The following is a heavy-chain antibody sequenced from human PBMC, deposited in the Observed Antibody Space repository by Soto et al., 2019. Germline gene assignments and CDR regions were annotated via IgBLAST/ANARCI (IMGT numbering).Heavy chain of an antibody. J-gene: IGHJ4*02. CDR3: AKEGGFWGSYRYQPYYFDY. D-gene: IGHD3-16*02. CDR1: GFTFSSYA. V-gene: IGHV3-23*01. CDR2: ISGSGGST. Sequence: EVQLLESGGGLVQPGGSLRLSCAACGFTFSSYAMSWVRQAPGKGLEWVSAISGSGGSTYYADSVKGRFTISRDNTKNTLYQHMNSRRAEDTAVYYCAKEGGFWGSYRYQPYYFDYWGQGTLVTVSS.